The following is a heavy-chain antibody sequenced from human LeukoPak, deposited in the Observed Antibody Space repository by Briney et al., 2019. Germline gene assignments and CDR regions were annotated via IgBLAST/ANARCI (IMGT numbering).Heavy chain of an antibody. D-gene: IGHD3-22*01. V-gene: IGHV3-21*01. CDR1: GFTFSSYS. Sequence: GGSLRLSCAASGFTFSSYSMNWVRQAPGKGLEWVSSISSSSSYIYYADSVKGRFTISRDNAKNSLYLQMNSLRVEDTAVYYCARDAYYYDSSANRRGQGTLVTVSP. CDR2: ISSSSSYI. J-gene: IGHJ4*02. CDR3: ARDAYYYDSSANR.